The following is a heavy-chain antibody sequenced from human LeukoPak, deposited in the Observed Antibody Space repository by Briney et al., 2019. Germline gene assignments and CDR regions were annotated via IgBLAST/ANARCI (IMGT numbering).Heavy chain of an antibody. CDR2: INPNSGGT. CDR1: GYTFTGYY. J-gene: IGHJ4*02. Sequence: ASVKVSCKASGYTFTGYYMHWVRQAPGQGLEWMGWINPNSGGTNYAQKFQGRVTMTRDTSISTAYMELRSLRSDDTAVYYCARGRIVGAVHFDYWGQGTLVTVSS. CDR3: ARGRIVGAVHFDY. V-gene: IGHV1-2*02. D-gene: IGHD1-26*01.